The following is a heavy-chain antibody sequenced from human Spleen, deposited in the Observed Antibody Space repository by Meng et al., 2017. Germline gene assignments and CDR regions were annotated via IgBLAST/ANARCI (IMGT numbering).Heavy chain of an antibody. D-gene: IGHD4-17*01. CDR2: IYLSGNT. V-gene: IGHV4-38-2*02. J-gene: IGHJ2*01. CDR3: ARVDYGDYGWKFDL. Sequence: GSLRLSCIVSGYSISSGYYWGWIRQPPGKGLEWIGSIYLSGNTFYNPSLKSRVTISVDTSKNQFSLTLTSVTAADAAVYYCARVDYGDYGWKFDLWGRGTLVTVSS. CDR1: GYSISSGYY.